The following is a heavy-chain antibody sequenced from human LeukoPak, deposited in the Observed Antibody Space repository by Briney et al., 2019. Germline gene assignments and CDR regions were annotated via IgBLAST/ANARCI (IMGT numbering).Heavy chain of an antibody. D-gene: IGHD1-14*01. CDR3: ARAGYNYYYYMDV. CDR2: IIPILGIA. Sequence: SVKVSCKASGGTFSSYTISWVRQAPGQGLEWMGRIIPILGIANYAQKFKGRVTITADKSTHTAYMELSSLRSEDTAVYYCARAGYNYYYYMDVWGKGTTVTVSS. J-gene: IGHJ6*03. CDR1: GGTFSSYT. V-gene: IGHV1-69*02.